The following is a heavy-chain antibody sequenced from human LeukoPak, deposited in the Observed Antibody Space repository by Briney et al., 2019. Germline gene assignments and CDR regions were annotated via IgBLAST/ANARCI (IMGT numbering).Heavy chain of an antibody. CDR1: GGTFSSYA. J-gene: IGHJ5*02. CDR2: IIPIFGTA. Sequence: GASVKVSCKASGGTFSSYAISWVRQAPGQGLEWMEGIIPIFGTANSAQNFQDRVTMTADTSTNTVYMELGSLRFEDTAVYYCAKNGKANNIEDWFDLWGQGTLVTVSS. V-gene: IGHV1-69*06. D-gene: IGHD4/OR15-4a*01. CDR3: AKNGKANNIEDWFDL.